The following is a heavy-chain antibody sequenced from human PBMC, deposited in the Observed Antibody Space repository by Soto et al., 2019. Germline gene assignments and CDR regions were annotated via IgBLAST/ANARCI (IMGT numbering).Heavy chain of an antibody. CDR1: GGSFSGYY. D-gene: IGHD4-17*01. V-gene: IGHV4-34*01. CDR3: SRGRRTEVTIDY. J-gene: IGHJ4*02. CDR2: INHSGST. Sequence: PSETLSLTCAVYGGSFSGYYWSWIRQPPGKGLEWIGEINHSGSTNYNPSLKSRVTISVDTSKNQFSLKLSSVTAADTAVYYCSRGRRTEVTIDYWGQGTLVTVS.